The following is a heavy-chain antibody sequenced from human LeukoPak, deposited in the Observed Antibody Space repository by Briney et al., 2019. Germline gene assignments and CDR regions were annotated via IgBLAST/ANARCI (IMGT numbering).Heavy chain of an antibody. CDR3: ARSLSGSYLGY. J-gene: IGHJ4*02. CDR2: IYYSGST. CDR1: GGSISSSSYY. V-gene: IGHV4-39*07. Sequence: PSETLSLTCTVSGGSISSSSYYWGWIRQPPGKGLEWIGSIYYSGSTYYNPSLKSRVTISVDTSKNQFSLKLSSVTAADTAVYYCARSLSGSYLGYWGQGTLVTVSS. D-gene: IGHD1-26*01.